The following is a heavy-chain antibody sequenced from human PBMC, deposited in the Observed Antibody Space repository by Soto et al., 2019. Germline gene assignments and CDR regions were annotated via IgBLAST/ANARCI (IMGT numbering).Heavy chain of an antibody. D-gene: IGHD2-15*01. V-gene: IGHV4-30-2*01. Sequence: SETLSLTCAVSGGSISSGGYSWSWIRQPPGKGLEWIGYIYHSGSTYYNPSLKSRVTISVDRSKNQFSLKLSSVTAADTAVYYCARSYCSGGSCYSALLDDWGQRTLVTVSS. CDR3: ARSYCSGGSCYSALLDD. CDR1: GGSISSGGYS. J-gene: IGHJ4*02. CDR2: IYHSGST.